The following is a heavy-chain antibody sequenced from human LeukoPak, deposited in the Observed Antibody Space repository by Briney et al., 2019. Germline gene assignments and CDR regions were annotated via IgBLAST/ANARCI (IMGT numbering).Heavy chain of an antibody. Sequence: PGGSLRLSCAASGFTFSNYAMSWIRQAPGKGLEWVSYISSSGSTIYYADSVKGRFTISRDNAKNSLYLQMNSLRAEDTAMYYCARATQQLAPYGMDVWGQGTTVTVSS. V-gene: IGHV3-11*01. D-gene: IGHD6-13*01. J-gene: IGHJ6*02. CDR3: ARATQQLAPYGMDV. CDR1: GFTFSNYA. CDR2: ISSSGSTI.